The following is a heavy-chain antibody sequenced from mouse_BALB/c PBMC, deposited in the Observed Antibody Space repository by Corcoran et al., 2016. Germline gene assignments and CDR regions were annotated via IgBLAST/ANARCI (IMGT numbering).Heavy chain of an antibody. CDR1: WDTFTNSG. J-gene: IGHJ4*01. CDR2: INTYTGEP. Sequence: QIQLVQYGPELKKPGETVTISCKASWDTFTNSGMNWVKQAPGKGLKWMGWINTYTGEPTYADDFKGRFAFSLETSASTAYLQINNLKTEDMATYFCARGSITTVDAMDYWAQGTSVTVS. D-gene: IGHD1-1*01. V-gene: IGHV9-1*02. CDR3: ARGSITTVDAMDY.